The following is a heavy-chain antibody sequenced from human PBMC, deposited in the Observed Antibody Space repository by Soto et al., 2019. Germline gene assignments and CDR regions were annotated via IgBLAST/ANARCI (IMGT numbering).Heavy chain of an antibody. CDR2: ISYDGSNK. CDR3: ARDPVLAFVAAYYFDY. Sequence: QVQLVESGGGVVQPGRSLRLSCAASGFTFSSYAMHWVRQAPGKGLEWVAVISYDGSNKYYADSVKGRFTISGDTSKNTLYLQMNSLRAEDTAVYYCARDPVLAFVAAYYFDYWGQGTLVTVSS. V-gene: IGHV3-30-3*01. J-gene: IGHJ4*02. CDR1: GFTFSSYA. D-gene: IGHD6-19*01.